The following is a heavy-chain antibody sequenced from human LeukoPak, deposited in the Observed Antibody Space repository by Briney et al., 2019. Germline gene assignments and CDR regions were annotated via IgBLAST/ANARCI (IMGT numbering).Heavy chain of an antibody. J-gene: IGHJ4*02. CDR3: ARGGSYDY. V-gene: IGHV4-38-2*02. CDR2: IYHSGST. Sequence: SETLSLTCTVSGYSISSGYYWGWLRQPPGKGLEWIGSIYHSGSTYYNPSLKSRVTISVDTSKNQFSLKLSSVTAADTAVYYCARGGSYDYWGQGTLVTVSS. CDR1: GYSISSGYY. D-gene: IGHD1-26*01.